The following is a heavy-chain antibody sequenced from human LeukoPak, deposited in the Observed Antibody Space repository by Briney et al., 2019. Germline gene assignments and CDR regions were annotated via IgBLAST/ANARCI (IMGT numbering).Heavy chain of an antibody. D-gene: IGHD6-13*01. CDR2: IYYSGST. CDR3: ARHSSGEQQLVHPHWEFDY. CDR1: GGSISSYY. Sequence: KPSETLSLTCTVSGGSISSYYWSWIRQPPGKGLEWIGYIYYSGSTNYNPSLKSRVTISVDTSKNQFSLKLSSVTAADTAVYYCARHSSGEQQLVHPHWEFDYWGQGTLVTVSS. V-gene: IGHV4-59*08. J-gene: IGHJ4*02.